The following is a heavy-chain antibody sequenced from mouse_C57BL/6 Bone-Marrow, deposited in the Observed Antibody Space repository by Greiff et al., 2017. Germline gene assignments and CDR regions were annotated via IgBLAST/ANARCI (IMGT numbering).Heavy chain of an antibody. J-gene: IGHJ3*01. V-gene: IGHV1-81*01. CDR3: ARFRSSWFAY. D-gene: IGHD3-2*02. CDR2: IYPRSGNT. CDR1: GYTFTSYG. Sequence: QVQLKQSGAELARPGASVKLSCKASGYTFTSYGISWVKQRTGQGLEWIGEIYPRSGNTYYNEKFKGKATLTADKSYSTAYMELRSLTSEASAVYFCARFRSSWFAYWCQGTLVTVSA.